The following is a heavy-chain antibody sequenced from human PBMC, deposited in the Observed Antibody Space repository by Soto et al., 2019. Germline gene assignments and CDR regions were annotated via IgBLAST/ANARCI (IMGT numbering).Heavy chain of an antibody. CDR3: VTLPPRIVVVVLPIPT. Sequence: QVQLQESGPRLVKPSGTLSLTCAVSGASISSTNWWTWVRQPPWKGLEWIWEIYHTGRTKYNPSLLSRVTISLDESKTQFSLHLSCVTAADTAGFYCVTLPPRIVVVVLPIPTWGQGTLVSFSS. CDR1: GASISSTNW. CDR2: IYHTGRT. V-gene: IGHV4-4*02. J-gene: IGHJ4*02. D-gene: IGHD2-15*01.